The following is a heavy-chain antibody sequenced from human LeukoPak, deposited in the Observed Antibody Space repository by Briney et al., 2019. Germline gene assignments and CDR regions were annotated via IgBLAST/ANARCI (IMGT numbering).Heavy chain of an antibody. Sequence: GWSLRLSCPVSGFTFSSYGMHWVRQAPGKGLEWVPVISYDGSNKYYADAVKGRFTISRDNSKNTLYLQMNSLRAEDTAVYYCAKFSGYGDYATPDAFDIWGQGTMVTVSS. CDR2: ISYDGSNK. J-gene: IGHJ3*02. V-gene: IGHV3-30*18. CDR3: AKFSGYGDYATPDAFDI. CDR1: GFTFSSYG. D-gene: IGHD4-17*01.